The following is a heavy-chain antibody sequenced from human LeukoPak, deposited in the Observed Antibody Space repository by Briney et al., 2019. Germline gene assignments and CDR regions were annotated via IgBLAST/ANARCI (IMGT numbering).Heavy chain of an antibody. D-gene: IGHD1-26*01. CDR3: ARASHSGSYLYYFDY. CDR1: GGSISSYY. J-gene: IGHJ4*02. Sequence: SETLSHTCSVSGGSISSYYWSWIRQPAGKGLEWIGRIYTSGSTNYNPPLKSRVTMSVDTSKNQFSLKLSSVTAADTAVYYCARASHSGSYLYYFDYWGQGTLVTVSS. CDR2: IYTSGST. V-gene: IGHV4-4*07.